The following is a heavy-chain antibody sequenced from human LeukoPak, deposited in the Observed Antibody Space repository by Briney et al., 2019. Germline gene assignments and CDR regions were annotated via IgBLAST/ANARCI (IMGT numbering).Heavy chain of an antibody. CDR2: IYHSGST. CDR3: ARVLYSSGWFIRCDP. Sequence: SETLSLTCTVSGGSLSSSNWWSWVRQPPGKGLEWIGEIYHSGSTNYNPSLKSRVTISVDKSKNQFSLKLSSVTAADTAVYYCARVLYSSGWFIRCDPWGQGTLVTVSS. D-gene: IGHD6-19*01. V-gene: IGHV4-4*02. CDR1: GGSLSSSNW. J-gene: IGHJ5*02.